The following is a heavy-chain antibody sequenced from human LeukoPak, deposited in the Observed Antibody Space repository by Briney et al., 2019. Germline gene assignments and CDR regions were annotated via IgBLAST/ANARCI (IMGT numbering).Heavy chain of an antibody. CDR3: ARVVEYSSSSAVGY. CDR2: INPNSGGT. J-gene: IGHJ4*02. Sequence: ASVKVSCKASGYTFTGYYMHWVRQAPGQGLEWMGWINPNSGGTNYAQKFQGRVTMTRDTSISTAYMELSRLRSDDTAVYYCARVVEYSSSSAVGYWGQGTLVTVSP. D-gene: IGHD6-6*01. V-gene: IGHV1-2*02. CDR1: GYTFTGYY.